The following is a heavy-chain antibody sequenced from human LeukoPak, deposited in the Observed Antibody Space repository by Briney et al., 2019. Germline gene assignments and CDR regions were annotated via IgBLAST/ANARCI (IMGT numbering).Heavy chain of an antibody. J-gene: IGHJ4*02. CDR3: ARVYYGSGSYYNHFDY. D-gene: IGHD3-10*01. CDR2: ISAYNGNT. V-gene: IGHV1-18*04. Sequence: ASVKVSCKASGYTFTSDGISWVRQAPGQGLEWMGWISAYNGNTNYAQKLQGRVTMTTDTSTSTAYMELRSLRSDDTAVYYCARVYYGSGSYYNHFDYWGQGTLVTVSS. CDR1: GYTFTSDG.